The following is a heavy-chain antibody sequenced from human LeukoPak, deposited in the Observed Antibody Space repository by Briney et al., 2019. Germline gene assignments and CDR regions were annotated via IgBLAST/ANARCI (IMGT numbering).Heavy chain of an antibody. D-gene: IGHD6-19*01. Sequence: GGSLRLSCAASGFTFSSYAMSWVRQAPGKGLQWVSSINFSGGSTYYAESVKARFTISRDNSKNTLYLQMNSLSAEDTAVYYCANDDSSGSYYYYYGMDVWGQGTTVTVSS. CDR2: INFSGGST. CDR3: ANDDSSGSYYYYYGMDV. CDR1: GFTFSSYA. V-gene: IGHV3-23*01. J-gene: IGHJ6*02.